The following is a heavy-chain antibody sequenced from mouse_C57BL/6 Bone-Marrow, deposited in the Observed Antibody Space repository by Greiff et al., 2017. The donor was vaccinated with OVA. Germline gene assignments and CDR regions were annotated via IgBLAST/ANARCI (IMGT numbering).Heavy chain of an antibody. CDR3: ARRDYDGSSYVYYAMDY. J-gene: IGHJ4*01. D-gene: IGHD1-1*01. V-gene: IGHV1-42*01. CDR2: INPSTGGT. Sequence: EVQLVESGPELVKPGASVKISCKASGYSFTGYYMNWVKQSPEKSLEWIGEINPSTGGTTYNQKFKAKATLTVDESSRTAYMQLKSLTSEDSAVYYCARRDYDGSSYVYYAMDYWGQGTSVTVSS. CDR1: GYSFTGYY.